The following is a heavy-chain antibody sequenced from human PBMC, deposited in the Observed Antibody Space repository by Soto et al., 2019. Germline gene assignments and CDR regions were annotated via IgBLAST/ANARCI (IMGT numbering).Heavy chain of an antibody. Sequence: ASVKVSCKASQYSFTKYCVHWVRQAPGQGLEWMGIINPSGGSTNYAQRFQGRVTMTRDTSTSTVYMELSSLRSEDTAVYYCARALYDTDSLPVGEEPRYYAMEVWG. D-gene: IGHD3-16*01. V-gene: IGHV1-46*01. CDR3: ARALYDTDSLPVGEEPRYYAMEV. J-gene: IGHJ6*02. CDR1: QYSFTKYC. CDR2: INPSGGST.